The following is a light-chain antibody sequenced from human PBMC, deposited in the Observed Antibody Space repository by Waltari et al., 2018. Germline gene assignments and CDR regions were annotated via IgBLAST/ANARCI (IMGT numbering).Light chain of an antibody. CDR3: QQYNNWPIT. J-gene: IGKJ5*01. CDR2: GAS. V-gene: IGKV3D-15*01. CDR1: QRVSSN. Sequence: EIVMTQSPATLSVSPGERATLSCRASQRVSSNLAWYQQKPGQAPRRLIYGASIRATGIPARFSGSGSGTEFTLTISSLQSEDFAVYYCQQYNNWPITFGQGTRLEIK.